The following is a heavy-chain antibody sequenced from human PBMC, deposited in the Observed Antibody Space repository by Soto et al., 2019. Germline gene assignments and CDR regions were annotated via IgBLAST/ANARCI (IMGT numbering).Heavy chain of an antibody. V-gene: IGHV1-3*01. CDR3: ARGIATGQLDP. Sequence: ASVKVSCKASGYTFTRYTMNWVRQAPGQRLEWVGWINPDNGNTKSSQKFQDRVIITRDTSASTAYMDLSSLRSEDTAVYYCARGIATGQLDPWGQGTLVTVSS. D-gene: IGHD2-15*01. J-gene: IGHJ5*02. CDR1: GYTFTRYT. CDR2: INPDNGNT.